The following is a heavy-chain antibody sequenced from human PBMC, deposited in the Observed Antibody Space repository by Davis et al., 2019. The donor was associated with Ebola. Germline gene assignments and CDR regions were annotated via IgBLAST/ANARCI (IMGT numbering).Heavy chain of an antibody. D-gene: IGHD2/OR15-2a*01. CDR3: AGGLLPYYYGMDV. Sequence: GGSLRLSCAASGFTFSSYNMNWVRQAPGKGLEWVSYISSSSSTIYYADSVKGRFTISRDNAKNSLYLQMNSLRAEDTAVYYCAGGLLPYYYGMDVWGKGTTVTVSS. J-gene: IGHJ6*04. CDR1: GFTFSSYN. V-gene: IGHV3-48*04. CDR2: ISSSSSTI.